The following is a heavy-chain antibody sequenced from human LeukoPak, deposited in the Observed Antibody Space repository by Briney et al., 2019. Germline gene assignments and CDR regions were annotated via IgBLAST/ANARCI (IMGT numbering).Heavy chain of an antibody. CDR2: MNPNSGNT. J-gene: IGHJ5*02. CDR3: ARDRGYYDSSGYSNWFDP. Sequence: ASVKVSCKASGYTFTSYDINWVRQATGQGLEWMGWMNPNSGNTGYAQKFQGRVTITRNTSISTAYMELSSLRSDDTAVYYCARDRGYYDSSGYSNWFDPWGQGTLVTVSS. V-gene: IGHV1-8*03. CDR1: GYTFTSYD. D-gene: IGHD3-22*01.